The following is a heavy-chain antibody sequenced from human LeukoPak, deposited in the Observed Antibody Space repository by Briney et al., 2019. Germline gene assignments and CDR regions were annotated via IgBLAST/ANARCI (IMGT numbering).Heavy chain of an antibody. CDR1: GYTFTGYY. Sequence: ASVKVSCKASGYTFTGYYMHWVRQAPGQGLEWMGWINPNSGGTNYAQKFQGRVTMTRDTSISTAYMELSRPRSDDTAVYYCARGFSSGWSEGAFDIWGQGTMVTVSS. CDR2: INPNSGGT. D-gene: IGHD6-19*01. CDR3: ARGFSSGWSEGAFDI. V-gene: IGHV1-2*02. J-gene: IGHJ3*02.